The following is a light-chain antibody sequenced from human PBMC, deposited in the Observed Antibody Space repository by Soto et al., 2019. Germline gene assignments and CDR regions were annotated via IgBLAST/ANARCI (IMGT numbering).Light chain of an antibody. J-gene: IGLJ1*01. V-gene: IGLV2-14*01. CDR2: DVS. CDR3: SSVTTSSTLV. Sequence: QSALTQPASVSGSPGQPITISCTGTSSDVGSFDSVAWYQHNPGNAPKLMIYDVSNRPSGVSRRFSGSKSGNTASLSISGLQTEDEANYYCSSVTTSSTLVFGTGTKLTVL. CDR1: SSDVGSFDS.